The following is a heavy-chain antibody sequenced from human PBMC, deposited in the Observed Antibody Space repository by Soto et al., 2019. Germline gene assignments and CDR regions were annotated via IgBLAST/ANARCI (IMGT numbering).Heavy chain of an antibody. Sequence: PGGSLRLSCAASGFSFSGKNYLTCVGQAPGKGLEWVSALYSSDGTYYADSVKGRFSVSRDNSKNTFYLQLHSLRPEDTALYFCATWLQREHAFDIWGLGTMVTVSS. D-gene: IGHD1-1*01. V-gene: IGHV3-53*01. J-gene: IGHJ3*02. CDR1: GFSFSGKNY. CDR3: ATWLQREHAFDI. CDR2: LYSSDGT.